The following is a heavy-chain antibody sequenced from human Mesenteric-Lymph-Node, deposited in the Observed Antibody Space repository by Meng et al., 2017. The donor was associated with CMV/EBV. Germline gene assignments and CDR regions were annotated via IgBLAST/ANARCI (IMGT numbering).Heavy chain of an antibody. CDR1: GVSFSDYY. Sequence: LSLTCAVYGVSFSDYYWSWIRQPPGKGLEWIGEINHSGSTNYNPSLKSRVTISVDTSKNQFSLKLSSVTAADTAVYYCARGSAAAPIDWGQGTLVTVSS. V-gene: IGHV4-34*01. CDR3: ARGSAAAPID. J-gene: IGHJ4*02. D-gene: IGHD6-13*01. CDR2: INHSGST.